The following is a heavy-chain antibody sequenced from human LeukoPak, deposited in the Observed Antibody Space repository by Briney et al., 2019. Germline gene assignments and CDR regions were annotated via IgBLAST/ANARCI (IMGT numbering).Heavy chain of an antibody. CDR1: GGSISSYS. J-gene: IGHJ3*02. CDR3: ARAQKQVALDAFDI. V-gene: IGHV4-4*07. CDR2: IETSGST. Sequence: SETLSLTCTVSGGSISSYSWSWIRQSAGKRLEWIGRIETSGSTNYNPFLKSRVTMSLDTSKSHLSLKLRSVTAADTAVYYCARAQKQVALDAFDIWGQGTMVTVSS.